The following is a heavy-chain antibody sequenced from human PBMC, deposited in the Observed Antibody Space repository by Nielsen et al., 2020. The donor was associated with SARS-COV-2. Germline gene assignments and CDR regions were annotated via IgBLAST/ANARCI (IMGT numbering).Heavy chain of an antibody. D-gene: IGHD6-13*01. Sequence: SVKVSCKASGGTFSSYAISWVRQAPGQGLEWMGGIIPIFGTANYAQKFQGRVTITPDESTRTDYMELSSLRSEDTAVYYCARASYSSSWGGDYWGQGTLVTVSS. CDR2: IIPIFGTA. CDR1: GGTFSSYA. CDR3: ARASYSSSWGGDY. V-gene: IGHV1-69*13. J-gene: IGHJ4*02.